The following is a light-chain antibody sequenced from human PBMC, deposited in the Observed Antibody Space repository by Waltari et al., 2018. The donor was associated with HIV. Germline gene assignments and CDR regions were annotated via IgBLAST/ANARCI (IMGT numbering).Light chain of an antibody. CDR1: SSDVGGYEY. CDR2: EVN. CDR3: ASYGDTNRVL. Sequence: QSALTQPPSASGSLGQSVTISCTGTSSDVGGYEYVSWYQQHPGKAPKLIIYEVNKRPSGVPERFSGSKSNNTASLTVAGLQDDDEAHYYCASYGDTNRVLFGGGTRVTVL. J-gene: IGLJ6*01. V-gene: IGLV2-8*01.